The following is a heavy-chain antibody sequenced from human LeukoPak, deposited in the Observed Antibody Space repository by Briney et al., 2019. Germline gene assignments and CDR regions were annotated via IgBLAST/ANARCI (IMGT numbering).Heavy chain of an antibody. CDR3: ARLRHGSGSFVYYYYGMDV. J-gene: IGHJ6*02. Sequence: GGSLRLSCAASGFTFSSYWMNWVRQAPGKGLEWVANIKQDGSEKYYVDSVKGRFTISRDNAKNSLYLQMNSLRAEDTAVYYCARLRHGSGSFVYYYYGMDVWGQGTTVTVSS. V-gene: IGHV3-7*01. CDR2: IKQDGSEK. D-gene: IGHD3-10*01. CDR1: GFTFSSYW.